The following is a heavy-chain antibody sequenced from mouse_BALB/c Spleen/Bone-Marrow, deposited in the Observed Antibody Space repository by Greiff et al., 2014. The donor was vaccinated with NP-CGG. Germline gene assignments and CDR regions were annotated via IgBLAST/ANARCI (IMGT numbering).Heavy chain of an antibody. CDR1: GYTFTDNT. J-gene: IGHJ2*01. V-gene: IGHV1-18*01. Sequence: EVKLMESGPELVKPGASMNISCKPSGYTFTDNTIHWVKQSQRKSLEWIGSINPNIGGSTYNQNFKDKATLTVDKSSRTAYMELRSLTSEDSAVYYCARSVHFDYWGQGSTLTVSS. CDR2: INPNIGGS. CDR3: ARSVHFDY.